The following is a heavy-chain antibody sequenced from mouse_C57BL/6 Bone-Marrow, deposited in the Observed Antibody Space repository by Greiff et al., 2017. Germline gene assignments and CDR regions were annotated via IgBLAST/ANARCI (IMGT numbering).Heavy chain of an antibody. CDR3: ERLRGDLSYAMDY. J-gene: IGHJ4*01. Sequence: QVQLKESGPELVKPGASVKISCKASGYTFTDYYINWVKQRPGQGLEWIGWIFPGSGSTYYNEKFKGKATLTVDKSSSTAYMLLSSLTSEDSAVYICERLRGDLSYAMDYWGQGTSVTVSS. D-gene: IGHD2-13*01. V-gene: IGHV1-75*01. CDR2: IFPGSGST. CDR1: GYTFTDYY.